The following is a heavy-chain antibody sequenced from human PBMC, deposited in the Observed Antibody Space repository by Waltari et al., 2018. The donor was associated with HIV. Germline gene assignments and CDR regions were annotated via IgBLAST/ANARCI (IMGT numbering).Heavy chain of an antibody. J-gene: IGHJ4*02. CDR2: IYYSGST. D-gene: IGHD3-22*01. CDR3: ARGDYDSSGYSYYFDY. Sequence: QVQLQESGPGLVKPSETLSLTCTVSGGSISSYYWSWIRQPPGKGLEWIGYIYYSGSTNYNPSLKSRVTISVDTSKNQFSLKLSSVTAADTAVYYCARGDYDSSGYSYYFDYWGQGTLVTVSS. V-gene: IGHV4-59*01. CDR1: GGSISSYY.